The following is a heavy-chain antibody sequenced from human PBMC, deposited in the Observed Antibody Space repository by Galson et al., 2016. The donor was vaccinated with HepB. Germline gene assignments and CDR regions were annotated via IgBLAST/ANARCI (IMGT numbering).Heavy chain of an antibody. CDR3: ARDRFCDDRVCKGGLFDL. V-gene: IGHV4-34*01. J-gene: IGHJ5*02. D-gene: IGHD3-22*01. CDR1: GPAFSGHF. CDR2: TNSRGHT. Sequence: ETLSLTCSVNGPAFSGHFWTWIRQAPGKGFDYIGDTNSRGHTKYSPSLQSRVTISVDTTKRQFSLKLPRLTAADSAVYFCARDRFCDDRVCKGGLFDLWGQGVRVIVSS.